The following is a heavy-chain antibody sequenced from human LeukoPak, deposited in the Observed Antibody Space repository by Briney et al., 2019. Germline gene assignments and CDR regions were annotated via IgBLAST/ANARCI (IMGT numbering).Heavy chain of an antibody. J-gene: IGHJ4*02. CDR1: GGSISSYY. V-gene: IGHV4-59*08. CDR2: IHYSGST. Sequence: SETLSLTCTVSGGSISSYYWSWIRQPPGKGLEWIGYIHYSGSTNYNPSIKSRVTISVDTSKNQFSLKLSSVTAADTAVYYCARASGRYYPFDYWGQGTLVTVSS. D-gene: IGHD1-26*01. CDR3: ARASGRYYPFDY.